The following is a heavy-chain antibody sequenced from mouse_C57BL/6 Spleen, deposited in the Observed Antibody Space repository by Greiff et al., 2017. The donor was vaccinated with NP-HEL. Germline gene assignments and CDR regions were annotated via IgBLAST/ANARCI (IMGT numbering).Heavy chain of an antibody. CDR2: ISYSGST. D-gene: IGHD1-1*01. CDR1: GYSITSDY. CDR3: ARYPRYYGSSYGYFDV. J-gene: IGHJ1*03. V-gene: IGHV3-8*01. Sequence: VQLQQSGPGLAKPSQTLSLTCSVTGYSITSDYWNWIRKFPGNKLEYMGYISYSGSTYYNPSLKSRISITRDTSKNQYYLQLNSVTTEDTATYYCARYPRYYGSSYGYFDVWGTGTTVTVSS.